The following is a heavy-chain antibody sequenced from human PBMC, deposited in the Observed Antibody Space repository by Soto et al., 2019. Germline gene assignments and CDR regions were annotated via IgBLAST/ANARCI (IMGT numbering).Heavy chain of an antibody. V-gene: IGHV3-23*01. CDR3: ARDLWPPKWELDGPYAFDS. CDR1: GFTFSRYA. CDR2: ISGSGGST. D-gene: IGHD1-26*01. Sequence: PGGSLRLSCAASGFTFSRYAMSWVRQAAGKGLKWVSAISGSGGSTYYADSVKGRFTISRDNSKNTLYLQMNSLRAEETAVFYCARDLWPPKWELDGPYAFDSWGKGTMVTVXS. J-gene: IGHJ3*02.